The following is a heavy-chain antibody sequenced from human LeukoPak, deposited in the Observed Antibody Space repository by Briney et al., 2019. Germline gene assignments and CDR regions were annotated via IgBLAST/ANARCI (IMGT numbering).Heavy chain of an antibody. Sequence: PGGSLRLSCAAFGFRFDDYAMHWVRQAPGKGLEWVSGISWHSGTIAYADSVKGRFTISRDNAKNSLYLQMNSLRGEDTAVYYCARGWRVTQGNWFDPWGQGTLVTVSS. V-gene: IGHV3-9*01. CDR2: ISWHSGTI. J-gene: IGHJ5*02. CDR3: ARGWRVTQGNWFDP. D-gene: IGHD4-23*01. CDR1: GFRFDDYA.